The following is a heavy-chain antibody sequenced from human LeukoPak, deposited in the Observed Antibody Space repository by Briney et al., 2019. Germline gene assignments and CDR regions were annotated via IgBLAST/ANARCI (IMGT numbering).Heavy chain of an antibody. J-gene: IGHJ4*02. CDR1: GFTFNTSA. D-gene: IGHD2-2*01. CDR3: AKGRSASSYSSIHY. CDR2: ISGSGDST. Sequence: GGSLGLSCAASGFTFNTSAMTWVRQAPGKGLEWVSVISGSGDSTYYADSVKGRFTISRDISKNTLYLQMNSLRAEDTAVYYCAKGRSASSYSSIHYWGQGSLVTVSS. V-gene: IGHV3-23*01.